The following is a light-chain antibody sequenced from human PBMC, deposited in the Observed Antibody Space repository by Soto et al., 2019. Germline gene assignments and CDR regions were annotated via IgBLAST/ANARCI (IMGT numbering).Light chain of an antibody. Sequence: EIVLTQSPGTLSLSPRERATLSCRASQSVSSIYLAWYQHKPGQAPRLLIYGASSRAPGIPDRFSGSGSGTDFTLTISRLEPEDFAVYYCQQHAASPRTFGQGTQVEVK. CDR1: QSVSSIY. V-gene: IGKV3-20*01. CDR3: QQHAASPRT. CDR2: GAS. J-gene: IGKJ1*01.